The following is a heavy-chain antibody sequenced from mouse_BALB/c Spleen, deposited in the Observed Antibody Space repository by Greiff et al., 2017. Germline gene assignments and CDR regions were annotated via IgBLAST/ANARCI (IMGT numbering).Heavy chain of an antibody. D-gene: IGHD2-4*01. CDR1: GFTFSSYG. CDR3: ARDQDYDYDAAWFAY. J-gene: IGHJ3*01. V-gene: IGHV5-6-3*01. CDR2: INSNGGST. Sequence: DVQLVESGGGLVQPGGSLKLSCAASGFTFSSYGMSWVRQTPDKRLELVATINSNGGSTYYPDSVKGRFTISRDNAKNTLYLQMSSLKSEDTAMYYCARDQDYDYDAAWFAYWGQGTLVTVSA.